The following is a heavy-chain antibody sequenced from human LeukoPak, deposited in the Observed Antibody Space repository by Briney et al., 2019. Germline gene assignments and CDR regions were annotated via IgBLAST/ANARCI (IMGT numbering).Heavy chain of an antibody. D-gene: IGHD3-22*01. V-gene: IGHV3-21*01. CDR3: APHYYDSSGYPHDAFDI. Sequence: GGSLRLSCAASGFSFSSFSMKLVRQAPGKGLESVSSISSSSSYIYYADSVKGRFTISRDNAKNSLYLQMNSLRAEDTAVYYCAPHYYDSSGYPHDAFDIWGQGTMVTVSS. CDR1: GFSFSSFS. J-gene: IGHJ3*02. CDR2: ISSSSSYI.